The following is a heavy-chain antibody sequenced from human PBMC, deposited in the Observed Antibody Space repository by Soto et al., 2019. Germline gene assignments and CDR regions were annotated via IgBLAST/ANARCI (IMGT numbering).Heavy chain of an antibody. D-gene: IGHD2-15*01. CDR1: GFTFRNFG. CDR2: VSGGGENT. Sequence: GGSLRLSCAASGFTFRNFGMAWVRQAPGKGLEWVSTVSGGGENTHYSDSVNGRFAISRDNSQNTVYLHMSSLRVDDTATYYCAKDVGYGGSLFDFRGQGTQVTVSS. V-gene: IGHV3-23*01. J-gene: IGHJ4*02. CDR3: AKDVGYGGSLFDF.